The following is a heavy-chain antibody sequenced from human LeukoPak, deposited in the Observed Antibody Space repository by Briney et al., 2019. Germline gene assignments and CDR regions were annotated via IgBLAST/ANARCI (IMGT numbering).Heavy chain of an antibody. D-gene: IGHD6-13*01. CDR1: GFIFKSYG. CDR2: IYTNGRT. V-gene: IGHV3-23*05. Sequence: GGSLRLSCVASGFIFKSYGMNWVRQAPGKGLEWVSGIYTNGRTRYADFVNGRFTISRDNSKNTLFLQMHSLRVEDTAVHYCAKARIAAAGPCDYWGQGTLVTVSS. J-gene: IGHJ4*02. CDR3: AKARIAAAGPCDY.